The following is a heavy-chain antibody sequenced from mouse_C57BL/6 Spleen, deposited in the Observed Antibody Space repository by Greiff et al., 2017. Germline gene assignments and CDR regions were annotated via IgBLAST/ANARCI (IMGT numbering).Heavy chain of an antibody. CDR3: AGGPLAVVAPYFDY. V-gene: IGHV3-1*01. CDR2: ISYSGST. D-gene: IGHD1-1*01. CDR1: GYSITSGYD. J-gene: IGHJ2*01. Sequence: EVKVEQSGPGMVKPSPSLSLSCTVTGYSITSGYDWHWIRHFPGNKLEWMGYISYSGSTNYNPSLKSRISITHDTSKTPFFLKLNSVTTEDTATDYCAGGPLAVVAPYFDYWGQGTTLTVSS.